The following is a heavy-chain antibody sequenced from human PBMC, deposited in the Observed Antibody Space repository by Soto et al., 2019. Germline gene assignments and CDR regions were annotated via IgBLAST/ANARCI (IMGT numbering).Heavy chain of an antibody. J-gene: IGHJ6*02. CDR2: IIPIFGTA. CDR3: ALTIFGVVIPRDYYYYYGMDV. Sequence: GASVKVSCKASGGTFSSYAISWVRQAPGQGLEWMGGIIPIFGTANYAQKFQGRVKITADESTSTAYMELSSLRSEDTAVYYCALTIFGVVIPRDYYYYYGMDVWGQGTTVTVSS. V-gene: IGHV1-69*13. CDR1: GGTFSSYA. D-gene: IGHD3-3*01.